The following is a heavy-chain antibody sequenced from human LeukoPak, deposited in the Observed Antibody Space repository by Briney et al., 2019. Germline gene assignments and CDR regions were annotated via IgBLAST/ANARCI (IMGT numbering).Heavy chain of an antibody. V-gene: IGHV3-7*01. Sequence: GGSLRLSCAAPGFTFSSYWMSWVRQAPGKGLERVANIKQDGSEKYYVDSVKGRFTISRDNAKNSLYLQMNSLRAEDTAVYYCARDGGVPDAFDIWGQGTMVTVSS. J-gene: IGHJ3*02. CDR2: IKQDGSEK. CDR3: ARDGGVPDAFDI. CDR1: GFTFSSYW. D-gene: IGHD3-16*01.